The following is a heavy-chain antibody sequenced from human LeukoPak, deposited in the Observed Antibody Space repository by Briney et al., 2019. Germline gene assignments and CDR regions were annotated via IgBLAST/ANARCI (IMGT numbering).Heavy chain of an antibody. Sequence: GGSLRLFCAASGFPFCRYGEHWVRQAPGEGLEGLAVISYDGSNKYYADFVNGRFTISRDNSKNTLYLQMNSLRAEDTAVYYGAKDQCSCSSTSCSYYMDVWGKGTTVTVSS. CDR2: ISYDGSNK. J-gene: IGHJ6*03. D-gene: IGHD2-2*01. V-gene: IGHV3-30*18. CDR1: GFPFCRYG. CDR3: AKDQCSCSSTSCSYYMDV.